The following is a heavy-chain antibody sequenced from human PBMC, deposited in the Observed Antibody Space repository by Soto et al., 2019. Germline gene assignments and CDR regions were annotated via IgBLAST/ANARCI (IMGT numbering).Heavy chain of an antibody. D-gene: IGHD3-22*01. V-gene: IGHV3-11*06. CDR2: ISSSSSYT. CDR1: GFTFSDYY. CDR3: AREQETYSDDSSGYHFDY. J-gene: IGHJ4*01. Sequence: GGSLRLSCAASGFTFSDYYMSWIRQAPGKGLEWVSYISSSSSYTNYADSVKGRFTISRDNAKNSLYLQMNSLRAEDTAVYYCAREQETYSDDSSGYHFDYWGQGALVTVSS.